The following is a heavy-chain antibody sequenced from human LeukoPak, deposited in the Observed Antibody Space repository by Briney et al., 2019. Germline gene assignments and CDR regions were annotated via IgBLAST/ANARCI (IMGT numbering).Heavy chain of an antibody. Sequence: TSETLSLTCTVSGGSINSYWSWIRQPAGKGLEWIGRISGSGTITHNPALQSRLSISIDTSKNQFSLKLMSVTAADTAVYCCARDSGTTGEVKFDPWGQGTLVTVSS. CDR3: ARDSGTTGEVKFDP. J-gene: IGHJ5*02. V-gene: IGHV4-4*07. D-gene: IGHD3-10*01. CDR2: ISGSGTI. CDR1: GGSINSY.